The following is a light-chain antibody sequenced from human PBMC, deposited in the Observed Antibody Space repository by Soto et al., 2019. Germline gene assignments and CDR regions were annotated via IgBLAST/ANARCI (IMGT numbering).Light chain of an antibody. J-gene: IGKJ1*01. CDR1: QSISCW. CDR3: QQYDSYSRT. CDR2: KAS. Sequence: DIQMTQSPSTLSASVGDRVTITCRASQSISCWLAWYQQKPGKAPKLLIYKASSLQSGVPSRFSGSGSGTEFTLTISSLQSDDFATYYCQQYDSYSRTFGQGTKVEVK. V-gene: IGKV1-5*03.